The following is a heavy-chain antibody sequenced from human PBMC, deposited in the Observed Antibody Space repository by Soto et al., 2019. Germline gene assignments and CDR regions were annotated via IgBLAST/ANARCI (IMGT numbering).Heavy chain of an antibody. V-gene: IGHV4-31*03. D-gene: IGHD3-10*01. CDR2: IYYSGST. CDR3: ASLTRRFGEFDFDY. J-gene: IGHJ4*02. CDR1: GGSISSGGYY. Sequence: SETLSLTCTVSGGSISSGGYYWSWIRQHPGKGLEWIGYIYYSGSTYYNPSLKSRVTISVDTSKNQFSLKLSSVTAADTAVYYCASLTRRFGEFDFDYWGQGTLVTVSS.